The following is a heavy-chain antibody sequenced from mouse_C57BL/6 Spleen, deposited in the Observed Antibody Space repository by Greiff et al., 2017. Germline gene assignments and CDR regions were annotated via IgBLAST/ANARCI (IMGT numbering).Heavy chain of an antibody. D-gene: IGHD1-1*01. Sequence: QVQLQQSGAELVQPGASVKISCKASGYAFSSYWMNWVKQRPGKGLEWIGQIYPGDGDTNYNGKFKGKATLTADKSSSTAYMQLSSLTSEDSAVYFCARSGTTVVATPFAYWGQGTLVTVSA. J-gene: IGHJ3*01. CDR2: IYPGDGDT. CDR3: ARSGTTVVATPFAY. CDR1: GYAFSSYW. V-gene: IGHV1-80*01.